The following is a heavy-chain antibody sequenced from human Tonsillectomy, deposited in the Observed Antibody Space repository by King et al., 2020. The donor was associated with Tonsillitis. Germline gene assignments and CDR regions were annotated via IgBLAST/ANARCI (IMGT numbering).Heavy chain of an antibody. CDR1: GGSISSSTYY. V-gene: IGHV4-39*01. CDR3: ARLVYDSSVYYYYGMDV. Sequence: QLQESGPGLVKPSETLSLTCTVSGGSISSSTYYWDWIRQPPGKGLEWIGSIYYSGSTYYNPSLKSRVTISVDTSKNHFSLKLSSVTAADTAVYYCARLVYDSSVYYYYGMDVWGQGTTVTVSS. CDR2: IYYSGST. D-gene: IGHD3-22*01. J-gene: IGHJ6*02.